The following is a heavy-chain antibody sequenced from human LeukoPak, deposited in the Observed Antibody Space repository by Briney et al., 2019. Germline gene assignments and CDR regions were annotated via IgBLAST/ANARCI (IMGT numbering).Heavy chain of an antibody. CDR1: GGSFSGYY. CDR3: ARHRLNIIMPYYDSSGYCRHNWFDP. CDR2: INHSGST. V-gene: IGHV4-34*01. J-gene: IGHJ5*02. Sequence: PSETLSLTCAVYGGSFSGYYWTWIRQPPGKGLEWIGEINHSGSTNYNPSLKSRVTISVDTSKNQFSLKLSSVTAADTAVYYCARHRLNIIMPYYDSSGYCRHNWFDPWGQGTLVTVSS. D-gene: IGHD3-22*01.